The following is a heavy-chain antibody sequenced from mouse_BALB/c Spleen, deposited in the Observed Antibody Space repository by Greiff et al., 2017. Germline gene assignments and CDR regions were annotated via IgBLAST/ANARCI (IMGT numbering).Heavy chain of an antibody. V-gene: IGHV1-18*01. CDR3: ARRSQFITTATPPYWYFDV. CDR1: GYTFTEYT. CDR2: INPNNGGT. Sequence: EVKLVESGPELVKPGASVKISCKTSGYTFTEYTMHWVKQSHGKSLEWIGGINPNNGGTSYNQKFKGKATLTVDKSSSTAYMELRSLTSEDSAVYYCARRSQFITTATPPYWYFDVWGAGTTVTVSS. J-gene: IGHJ1*01. D-gene: IGHD1-2*01.